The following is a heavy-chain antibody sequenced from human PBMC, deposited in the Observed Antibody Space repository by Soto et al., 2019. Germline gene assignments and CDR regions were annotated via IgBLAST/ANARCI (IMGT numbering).Heavy chain of an antibody. V-gene: IGHV2-5*02. D-gene: IGHD4-17*01. J-gene: IGHJ4*02. CDR3: AHRPNFGGPTFFDY. Sequence: QITLKESGPPLVNPTQTLTLTCTFSGFSLSTSGVGVGWIRQPPGKALEWLALIYWDDDKRYSPSLKSRLTITKDTSNNQVVLTMTNMDPVDTATYYCAHRPNFGGPTFFDYWGQGMLVTVSS. CDR2: IYWDDDK. CDR1: GFSLSTSGVG.